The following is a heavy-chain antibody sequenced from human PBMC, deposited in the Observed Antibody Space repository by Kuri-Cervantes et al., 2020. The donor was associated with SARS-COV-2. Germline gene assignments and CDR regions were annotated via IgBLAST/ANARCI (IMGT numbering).Heavy chain of an antibody. V-gene: IGHV3-7*03. CDR3: AKGIAAAGVGAFDI. CDR1: GFTFSSYW. CDR2: IKQDGSEK. D-gene: IGHD6-13*01. J-gene: IGHJ3*02. Sequence: GESLKISCAASGFTFSSYWMSWVRQAPGKGLEWVANIKQDGSEKYYVDSVKGRFTISRDNAKNSLHLQMNSLRAEDMALYYCAKGIAAAGVGAFDIWGQGTMVTVSS.